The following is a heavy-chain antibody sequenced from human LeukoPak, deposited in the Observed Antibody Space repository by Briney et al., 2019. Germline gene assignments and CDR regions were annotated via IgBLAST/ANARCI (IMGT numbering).Heavy chain of an antibody. J-gene: IGHJ4*02. D-gene: IGHD1-26*01. CDR2: ISGSGGST. Sequence: PGGSLRLSCAASGFSFSVYWMHWVRQAPGKGLEWVSAISGSGGSTYYADSVKGRFTISRDNSKNTLYLQMNSLRAEDTAVYYCAKVPGMVWELLEYYFDYWGQGTLVTVSS. CDR3: AKVPGMVWELLEYYFDY. V-gene: IGHV3-23*01. CDR1: GFSFSVYW.